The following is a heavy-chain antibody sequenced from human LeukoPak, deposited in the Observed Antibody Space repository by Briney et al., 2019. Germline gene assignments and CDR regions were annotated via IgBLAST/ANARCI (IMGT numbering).Heavy chain of an antibody. J-gene: IGHJ5*02. D-gene: IGHD7-27*01. CDR1: GYTFTGYN. CDR2: INPNSGGT. V-gene: IGHV1-2*02. Sequence: ASVKVSCKASGYTFTGYNMHWVRQAPGQGLEWMGWINPNSGGTNYAQKFQGRVTMTRDTSISTAYMELSRLRSDDTAVYYCARDASNWGPNWFDPWGQGTLVTVSS. CDR3: ARDASNWGPNWFDP.